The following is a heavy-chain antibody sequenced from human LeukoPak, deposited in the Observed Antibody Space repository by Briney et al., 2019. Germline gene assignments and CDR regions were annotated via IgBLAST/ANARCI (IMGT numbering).Heavy chain of an antibody. CDR2: INHSGST. V-gene: IGHV4-34*01. CDR1: GGSFSGYY. Sequence: SETLSLTCAVYGGSFSGYYWSWIRQPPGKGLEWIGEINHSGSTNYNPSLKSRVTISVDTSKNQFSLKLSSVTAADTAVYYCASLGYRFAYWGQGTLVTVSS. J-gene: IGHJ4*02. D-gene: IGHD5-18*01. CDR3: ASLGYRFAY.